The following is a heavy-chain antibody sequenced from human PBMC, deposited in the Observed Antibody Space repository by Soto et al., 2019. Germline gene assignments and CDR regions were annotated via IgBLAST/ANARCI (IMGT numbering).Heavy chain of an antibody. D-gene: IGHD3-16*02. J-gene: IGHJ3*02. CDR2: ISAYNGNT. CDR3: ARGVSTAESYYDYVWGSYRYTSRAFDI. V-gene: IGHV1-18*04. Sequence: ASVKVSCKASGYTFTSYGISWVRQAPGQGLEWMGWISAYNGNTNYAQKLQGRVTMTTDTSTSTAYMELGSLRSDDTAVYYCARGVSTAESYYDYVWGSYRYTSRAFDIWGQGTMVTVSS. CDR1: GYTFTSYG.